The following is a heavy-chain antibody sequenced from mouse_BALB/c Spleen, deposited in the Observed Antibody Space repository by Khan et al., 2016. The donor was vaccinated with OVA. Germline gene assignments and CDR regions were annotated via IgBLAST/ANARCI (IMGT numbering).Heavy chain of an antibody. CDR2: ISSGGSYT. Sequence: EVELVESGGDLVRPGGSLKLSCAASGFSFSSYSMSWVRQTPEKRLEWVATISSGGSYTNSPDSLKGRFTFSRDNAKNTLYLQMSSLKSEDTALYYCTRHRGYYGRNPCFDYWGQGTSLTVSS. J-gene: IGHJ2*03. CDR1: GFSFSSYS. D-gene: IGHD1-1*01. CDR3: TRHRGYYGRNPCFDY. V-gene: IGHV5-6-4*01.